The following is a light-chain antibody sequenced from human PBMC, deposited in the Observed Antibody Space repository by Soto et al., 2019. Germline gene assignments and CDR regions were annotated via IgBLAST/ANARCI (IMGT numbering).Light chain of an antibody. J-gene: IGKJ4*01. CDR1: QGISSY. V-gene: IGKV1-8*01. Sequence: AIRMTQSPSSLSASTGDRVTITCRASQGISSYLAWYQQKPGKAPKLLIYAASTLQSGVPSRFSGSGSGTDFTLTISSLQPEDFATYYCKQSKSFPLTFGGGTKVDIK. CDR2: AAS. CDR3: KQSKSFPLT.